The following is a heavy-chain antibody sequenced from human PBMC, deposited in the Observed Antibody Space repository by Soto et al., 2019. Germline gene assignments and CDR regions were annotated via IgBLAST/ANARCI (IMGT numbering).Heavy chain of an antibody. CDR2: INHSGST. D-gene: IGHD6-13*01. CDR1: GGSFSGYY. Sequence: SETLSLTCAVYGGSFSGYYWSWIRQPPGKGLEWIGEINHSGSTNYNPSLKSRVTMTRDTSISTAYMELSRLRSDDTAVYYCARAPAAAAGIRFDPWGQGTLVTVSS. J-gene: IGHJ5*02. V-gene: IGHV4-34*10. CDR3: ARAPAAAAGIRFDP.